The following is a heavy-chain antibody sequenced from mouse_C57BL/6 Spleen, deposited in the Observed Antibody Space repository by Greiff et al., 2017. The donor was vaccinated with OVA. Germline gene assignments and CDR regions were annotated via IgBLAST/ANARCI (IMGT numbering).Heavy chain of an antibody. J-gene: IGHJ2*01. D-gene: IGHD2-2*01. CDR3: AIRRGGYDVNYFDY. V-gene: IGHV5-9*01. CDR2: ISGGGGNT. Sequence: EVQLVESGGGLVKPGGSLKLSCAASGFTFSSYTMSWVRQTPEKRLEWVATISGGGGNTYYPDSVKGRFTISSDNAKNTLYLQMSSLRSEDTALYYCAIRRGGYDVNYFDYWGQGTTLTVSS. CDR1: GFTFSSYT.